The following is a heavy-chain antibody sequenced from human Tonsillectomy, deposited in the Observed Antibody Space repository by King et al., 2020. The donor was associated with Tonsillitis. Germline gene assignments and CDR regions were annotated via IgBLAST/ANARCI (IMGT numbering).Heavy chain of an antibody. CDR1: GFTFSSYA. D-gene: IGHD3-22*01. V-gene: IGHV3-30-3*01. CDR2: ISYDGSNQ. Sequence: VQLVESGGGVVQPGRSLRLSCAASGFTFSSYAMHWVRQAPAKGLEWVAFISYDGSNQYYADSVKGRVTISRDNSKNTLYLQMNSLRAEDTAVYYCARDYYDSRGGGAFDIWGQGTMVTVSS. J-gene: IGHJ3*02. CDR3: ARDYYDSRGGGAFDI.